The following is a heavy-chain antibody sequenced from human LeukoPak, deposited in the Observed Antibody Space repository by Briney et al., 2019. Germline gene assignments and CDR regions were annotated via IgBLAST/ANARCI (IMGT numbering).Heavy chain of an antibody. D-gene: IGHD3-16*02. Sequence: GGSLRLSFAASGFTVISNYMIWVRQAPGKGLEGVSVIYSGGSTYYADSVKGRFTISRDNSKNTVYLQMNSLRAEDTAVYYCASPAVWGELSLRYWGQGTLVTVSS. CDR1: GFTVISNY. CDR3: ASPAVWGELSLRY. J-gene: IGHJ4*02. CDR2: IYSGGST. V-gene: IGHV3-53*01.